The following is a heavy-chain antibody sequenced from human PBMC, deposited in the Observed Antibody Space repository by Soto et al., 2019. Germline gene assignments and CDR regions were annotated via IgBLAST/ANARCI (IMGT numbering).Heavy chain of an antibody. Sequence: GESLKISCKGSGYTFTTYWIGWVRQMPGKGLEWMGVIYPGDSDTRYSPSFQGQVTFSADKSISTAYLQWSSLKASDTAMYYCARNLDVRGGGYNNHYGMEVWGQGTTVTVSS. J-gene: IGHJ6*02. CDR1: GYTFTTYW. D-gene: IGHD3-10*01. CDR3: ARNLDVRGGGYNNHYGMEV. V-gene: IGHV5-51*01. CDR2: IYPGDSDT.